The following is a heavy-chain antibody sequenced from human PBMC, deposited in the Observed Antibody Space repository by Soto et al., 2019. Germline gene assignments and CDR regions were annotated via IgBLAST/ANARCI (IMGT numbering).Heavy chain of an antibody. Sequence: QVQLVQSGAEVKKPGSSVKVSCKASGGSFKNYAITWVRQAPGQGLEWVGGIIPTFGTANYAQGFQGRLTITADESTSSAYMELSSLRSEDTAVYYCARDGGWLQPCNYFYYWGQGTLVTVSS. J-gene: IGHJ4*02. CDR1: GGSFKNYA. V-gene: IGHV1-69*01. CDR2: IIPTFGTA. D-gene: IGHD3-16*01. CDR3: ARDGGWLQPCNYFYY.